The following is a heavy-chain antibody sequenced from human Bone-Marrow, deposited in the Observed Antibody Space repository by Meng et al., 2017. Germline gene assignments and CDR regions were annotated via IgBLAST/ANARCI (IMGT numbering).Heavy chain of an antibody. CDR2: MNPGETTI. J-gene: IGHJ4*02. CDR1: GFTFSNCG. V-gene: IGHV3-74*03. D-gene: IGHD3-10*01. CDR3: VRDFGGESDF. Sequence: VQLVESGGGVVQPWRSLRLSCAASGFTFSNCGMHWVRQAPGKGLEWVARMNPGETTITHAGSVMGRFTISRDIARNTLHLQMNSLRAEDSALYFCVRDFGGESDFWGQGTLVTVSS.